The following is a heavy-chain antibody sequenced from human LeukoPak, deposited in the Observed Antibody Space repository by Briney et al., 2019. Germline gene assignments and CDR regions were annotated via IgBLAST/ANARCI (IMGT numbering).Heavy chain of an antibody. CDR2: ISAYNGNT. CDR1: GYTFTSYG. CDR3: ARDQGLASAYYDILTGPNWFDP. Sequence: ASVKVSCKASGYTFTSYGISWVRQAPGQGLEWMGWISAYNGNTNYAQKLQGRVTMTTDTSTSTAYMELSSLRSEDTAVYYCARDQGLASAYYDILTGPNWFDPWGQGTLVTVSS. V-gene: IGHV1-18*01. J-gene: IGHJ5*02. D-gene: IGHD3-9*01.